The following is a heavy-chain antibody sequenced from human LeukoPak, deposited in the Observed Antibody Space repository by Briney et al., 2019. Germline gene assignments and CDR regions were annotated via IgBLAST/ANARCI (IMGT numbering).Heavy chain of an antibody. Sequence: SETLSLTCTVSGGSISSYYWSWIRQPPGKGLEWIGYIYYSGSTNYNPSLKSRVTISVDTSKNQFPLKLSSVAAADTAVYYCAGASYDSSGVHWGQGTLVTVSS. CDR1: GGSISSYY. CDR3: AGASYDSSGVH. J-gene: IGHJ4*02. V-gene: IGHV4-59*01. D-gene: IGHD3-22*01. CDR2: IYYSGST.